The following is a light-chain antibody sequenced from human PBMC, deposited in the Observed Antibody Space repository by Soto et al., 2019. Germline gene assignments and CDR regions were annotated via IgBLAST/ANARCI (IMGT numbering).Light chain of an antibody. CDR1: QSVSSIY. J-gene: IGKJ5*01. CDR2: GAS. Sequence: EIVLTQSPGTLSLSPGERATLSCRASQSVSSIYLAWYQQKPGQAPRLLIYGASSRATGIPARFSGGGSGTEFTLTISSLQSEDFAVYYCQQYNNWPITFGQGTRLEIK. V-gene: IGKV3D-15*01. CDR3: QQYNNWPIT.